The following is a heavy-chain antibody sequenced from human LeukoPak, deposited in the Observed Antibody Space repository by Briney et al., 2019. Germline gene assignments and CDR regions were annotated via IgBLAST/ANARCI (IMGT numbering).Heavy chain of an antibody. CDR3: ARERIYDILTGYYIGSLFDY. CDR1: GFTFSSYW. J-gene: IGHJ4*02. Sequence: GGSLRLSCAASGFTFSSYWMSWVRQAPGKGLEWVANIKQDGSEKYYVDSVKGRFTISRDNAKNSLYLQMNSLRAEDTAVYYCARERIYDILTGYYIGSLFDYWGQGTLVTVSS. D-gene: IGHD3-9*01. V-gene: IGHV3-7*01. CDR2: IKQDGSEK.